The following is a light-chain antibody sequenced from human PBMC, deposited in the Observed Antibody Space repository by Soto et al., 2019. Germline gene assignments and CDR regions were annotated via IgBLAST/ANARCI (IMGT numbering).Light chain of an antibody. CDR1: QSISRW. CDR3: HQYHGYSAWT. J-gene: IGKJ1*01. V-gene: IGKV1-5*01. CDR2: DAT. Sequence: IPMAQSPSTLSASVGDRVTSTCRASQSISRWLAWYQQRPGKAPKVLIWDATTLHRGVPSRFSGSGSGTEFTLTRSSLQPDDLETYYCHQYHGYSAWTYGQGTKV.